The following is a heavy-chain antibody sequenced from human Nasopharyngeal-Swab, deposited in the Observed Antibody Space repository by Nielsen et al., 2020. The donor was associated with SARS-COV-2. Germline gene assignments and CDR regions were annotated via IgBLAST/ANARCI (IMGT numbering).Heavy chain of an antibody. D-gene: IGHD1-14*01. CDR2: ISALGSGI. CDR1: GFSITTYG. CDR3: TRGLTGHIVQWNPSPY. Sequence: GESLKISCAASGFSITTYGMTWVRQAPGKGLEWVSSISALGSGIYYADSVWGRFTISRDTSKNTVYLQMNTLRADDTALYFCTRGLTGHIVQWNPSPYWGQGTLVTVSS. V-gene: IGHV3-23*01. J-gene: IGHJ4*02.